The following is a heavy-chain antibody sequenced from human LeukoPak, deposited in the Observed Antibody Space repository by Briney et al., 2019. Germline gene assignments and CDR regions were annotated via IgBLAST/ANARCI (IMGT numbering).Heavy chain of an antibody. Sequence: SETLSLTCAVYGGSFSGYYWSWIRQPPGKGLEWIGEINHSGSTNYNPSLKSRVTISVDTSKNQFSLKLSSVTAADTAVYNCARDQQDIVVVVAASPSDAFDIWGQGTMVTVSS. V-gene: IGHV4-34*01. J-gene: IGHJ3*02. D-gene: IGHD2-15*01. CDR3: ARDQQDIVVVVAASPSDAFDI. CDR1: GGSFSGYY. CDR2: INHSGST.